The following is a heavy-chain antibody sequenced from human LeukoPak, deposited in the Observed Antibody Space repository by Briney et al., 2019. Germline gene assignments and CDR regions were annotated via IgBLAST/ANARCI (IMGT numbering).Heavy chain of an antibody. CDR2: TNQDGNEK. J-gene: IGHJ4*02. CDR1: GFTFRNYW. V-gene: IGHV3-7*04. D-gene: IGHD2-21*02. CDR3: ARGDDFSGDY. Sequence: GSLRLSCAASGFTFRNYWISWVRQAPREGLEWVANTNQDGNEKYYVDSVKGRFTISRDNAKNSLYLQMNSLRAEDTAVYYCARGDDFSGDYWGQGTLVTVSS.